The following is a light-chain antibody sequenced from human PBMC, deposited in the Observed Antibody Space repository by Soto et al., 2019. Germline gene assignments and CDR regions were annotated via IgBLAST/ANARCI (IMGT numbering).Light chain of an antibody. J-gene: IGKJ5*01. CDR3: HQSYDIPT. V-gene: IGKV3-20*01. CDR2: GAS. CDR1: QSVSSSY. Sequence: EIVLTQSPGTLSLSPGERATLSCRASQSVSSSYLAWYQQKPGQAPRLLIYGASSRATGIPDRFSGSGSGTDFTLTVSSLQPEDFATYYCHQSYDIPTFGQGTRLEIK.